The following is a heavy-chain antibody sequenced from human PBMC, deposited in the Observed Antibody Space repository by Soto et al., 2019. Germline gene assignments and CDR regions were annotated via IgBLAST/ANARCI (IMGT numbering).Heavy chain of an antibody. V-gene: IGHV1-69*04. CDR2: IIPILGIA. Sequence: GAAVKVSCKASGGTFSSYTISWVRQAPGQGLEWMGRIIPILGIANYAQKFQGRVTITADKSTSTAYMELSSLRSEDTAVYYRARDGYCSSTSCYDDYWGQGTLVTVSS. D-gene: IGHD2-2*03. CDR1: GGTFSSYT. J-gene: IGHJ4*02. CDR3: ARDGYCSSTSCYDDY.